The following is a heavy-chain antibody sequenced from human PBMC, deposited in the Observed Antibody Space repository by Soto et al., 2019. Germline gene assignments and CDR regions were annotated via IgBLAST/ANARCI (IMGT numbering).Heavy chain of an antibody. J-gene: IGHJ4*01. Sequence: PGGSLRLSCAASGFTFGNYWMSWVRQAPGKGLEWLATIKRDASEKKYVDSVKGRFTMSRDNAKNSLYLQMDSLRAEDTAVYYCARHSGYGWGNYVIHYLDYWGRGTLVTVSS. CDR2: IKRDASEK. CDR3: ARHSGYGWGNYVIHYLDY. D-gene: IGHD3-10*01. CDR1: GFTFGNYW. V-gene: IGHV3-7*01.